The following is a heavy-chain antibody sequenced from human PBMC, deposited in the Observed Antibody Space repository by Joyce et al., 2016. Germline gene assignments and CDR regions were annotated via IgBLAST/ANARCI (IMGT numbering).Heavy chain of an antibody. CDR2: INLSAIT. J-gene: IGHJ4*02. D-gene: IGHD6-19*01. CDR3: ARGDYSSGWYIFGLRD. Sequence: QVQLQQWGAGLLKPSETLSLTCAVYGGSFSGSYWTWIRQPQGKGLEWIGEINLSAITTYNPSRKSRATISVDTSKSQFSLKLRSVTAADTAVYYCARGDYSSGWYIFGLRDWGQGPLVTVSS. CDR1: GGSFSGSY. V-gene: IGHV4-34*01.